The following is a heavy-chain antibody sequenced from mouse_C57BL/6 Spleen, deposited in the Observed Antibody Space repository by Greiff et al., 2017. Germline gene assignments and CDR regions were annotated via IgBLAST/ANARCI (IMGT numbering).Heavy chain of an antibody. CDR2: IYPGSGST. Sequence: QVQLQQPGPELVKPGASVKMSCKASGYTFTSYWINWVKQRPGQGLEWIGDIYPGSGSTNYNEKFKSKATLTVDTSSSTAYMQLSSLTSEDSAVYDGARWVVRRDYWGQGTSVTVSS. CDR3: ARWVVRRDY. J-gene: IGHJ4*01. CDR1: GYTFTSYW. V-gene: IGHV1-55*01.